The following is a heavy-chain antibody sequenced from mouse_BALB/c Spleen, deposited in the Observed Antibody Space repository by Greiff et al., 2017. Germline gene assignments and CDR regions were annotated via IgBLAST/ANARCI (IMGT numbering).Heavy chain of an antibody. CDR1: GYSFTSYW. CDR2: LHPSDSET. J-gene: IGHJ2*01. V-gene: IGHV1-74*01. D-gene: IGHD4-1*02. Sequence: QVQLTQPGAALVRPGASVQLSCKASGYSFTSYWMNWVKQRPGQGLEWIGMLHPSDSETRLNQKFKDKATLTVDKSSSTAYMQRSSPTSEDSAVYDCASQLGRGVDYWGQGTTRTVSS. CDR3: ASQLGRGVDY.